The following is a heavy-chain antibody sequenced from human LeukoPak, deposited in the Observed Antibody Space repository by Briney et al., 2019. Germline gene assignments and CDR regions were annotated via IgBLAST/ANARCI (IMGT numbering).Heavy chain of an antibody. CDR2: INNDGRST. CDR3: VRSFSGSREY. Sequence: GGSVTLFCASSGFTFSFYWMHWVGQAPGKGLVWVSRINNDGRSTSYAGSVKGRFTISRDNAKNTLYLQMNSLRAEDTAVYYCVRSFSGSREYWGQG. V-gene: IGHV3-74*01. D-gene: IGHD5-24*01. CDR1: GFTFSFYW. J-gene: IGHJ4*02.